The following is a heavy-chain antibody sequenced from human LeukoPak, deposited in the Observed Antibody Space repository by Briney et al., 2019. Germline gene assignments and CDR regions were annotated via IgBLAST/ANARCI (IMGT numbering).Heavy chain of an antibody. J-gene: IGHJ4*02. V-gene: IGHV3-21*01. CDR2: ISSSSRYI. CDR1: GFTCSSYS. Sequence: GGSLRLSCAASGFTCSSYSMNWVRQAPGKGLEWVSSISSSSRYIYYADSVKGRFTISRDNAKSSLYLQMNSLRADDTAVYYCARARYCSSTNCYEHDYWGQGTLVTVSS. CDR3: ARARYCSSTNCYEHDY. D-gene: IGHD2-2*01.